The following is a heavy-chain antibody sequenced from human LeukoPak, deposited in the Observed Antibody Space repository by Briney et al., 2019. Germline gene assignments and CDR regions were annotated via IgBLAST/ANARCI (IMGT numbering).Heavy chain of an antibody. CDR3: ARPYYGSGSYYNPYYYYGMDV. CDR1: GFTFSDYY. V-gene: IGHV3-11*04. CDR2: ISSSGSTI. D-gene: IGHD3-10*01. J-gene: IGHJ6*02. Sequence: GGSLRLSCAASGFTFSDYYMSWIRQAPGKGLEWVSYISSSGSTIYYADSVEGRFTISRDNAKNSLYLQMNSLRAEDTAVYYCARPYYGSGSYYNPYYYYGMDVWGQGTTVTVSS.